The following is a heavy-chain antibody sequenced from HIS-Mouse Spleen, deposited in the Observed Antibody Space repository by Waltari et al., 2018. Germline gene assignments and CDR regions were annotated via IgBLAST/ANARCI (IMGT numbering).Heavy chain of an antibody. CDR3: ARDLELDAFDI. V-gene: IGHV3-74*01. CDR1: GFTFSSYW. Sequence: EVQLVESGGGLVQPGGSLRLSCAASGFTFSSYWMHWVRQAPGKGLVWVSSINSDGRSTSYADAVKGRFTISRDNAKNTLYLQMNSLRAEDTAVYYCARDLELDAFDIWGQGTMVTVSS. J-gene: IGHJ3*02. CDR2: INSDGRST. D-gene: IGHD1-1*01.